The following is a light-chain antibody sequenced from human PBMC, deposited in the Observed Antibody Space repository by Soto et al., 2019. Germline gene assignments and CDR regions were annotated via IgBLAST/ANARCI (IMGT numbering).Light chain of an antibody. CDR2: GAS. J-gene: IGKJ1*01. V-gene: IGKV3-15*01. CDR3: QQYGS. CDR1: QSVSSN. Sequence: EMMMKQSLATLSVSERERATLSCRASQSVSSNLAWYQQKPGQAPRLLIYGASTRATGIPARFSGSGSGTEFTLTISRLEPEDFAVYYCQQYGSFGQGTKVDI.